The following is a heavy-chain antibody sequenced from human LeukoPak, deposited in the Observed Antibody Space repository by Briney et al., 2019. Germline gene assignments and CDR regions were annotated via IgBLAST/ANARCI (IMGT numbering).Heavy chain of an antibody. CDR2: IHYTGRA. V-gene: IGHV4-39*02. D-gene: IGHD3-22*01. CDR1: GGSISSTTYY. J-gene: IGHJ4*02. Sequence: SETLSLTCSVFGGSISSTTYYWVWIRQPPGKGLECIASIHYTGRAYYNPSLKSRVTISADTSKNHFSLKLSSVTAADTAVYYCARDGGSGYYPLPLDYWGQGTLVTVSS. CDR3: ARDGGSGYYPLPLDY.